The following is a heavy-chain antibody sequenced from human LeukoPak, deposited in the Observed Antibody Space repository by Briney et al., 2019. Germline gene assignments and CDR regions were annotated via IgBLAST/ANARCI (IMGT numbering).Heavy chain of an antibody. V-gene: IGHV3-48*02. Sequence: GGSLRLSCAASAFTFSGYSMTWVRQAPGKGLEWVSCISSSSSIMSYADSVKGRFTISRDNAKNSLYLQMNSLRDEDTAVYYCVRESRFHFDYWGQGTLVTVSS. J-gene: IGHJ4*02. CDR3: VRESRFHFDY. CDR2: ISSSSSIM. CDR1: AFTFSGYS. D-gene: IGHD3-10*01.